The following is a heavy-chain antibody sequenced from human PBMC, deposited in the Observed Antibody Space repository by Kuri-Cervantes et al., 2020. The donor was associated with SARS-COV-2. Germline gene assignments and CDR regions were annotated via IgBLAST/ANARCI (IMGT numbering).Heavy chain of an antibody. Sequence: GGSLRLSCAASGFTFSSYSMNWVRQAPGKGLEWVSSISSSSSYIYYADSVKGRFTISRDNAKNSLYLQMNSLRAGDTAVYYCAREGELRAFDIWGQGTMVTVSS. V-gene: IGHV3-21*01. J-gene: IGHJ3*02. D-gene: IGHD1-26*01. CDR1: GFTFSSYS. CDR3: AREGELRAFDI. CDR2: ISSSSSYI.